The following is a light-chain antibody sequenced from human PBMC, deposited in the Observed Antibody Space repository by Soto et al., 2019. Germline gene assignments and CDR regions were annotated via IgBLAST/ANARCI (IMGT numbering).Light chain of an antibody. CDR1: ERVFSNY. CDR3: QRYGNSPAFS. V-gene: IGKV3-20*01. J-gene: IGKJ2*03. Sequence: EIVLTQSPGTVSLSPGEGVTLSCRASERVFSNYLAWYQQKPGLPPSLLIHGASIRSASVPDRFSGSGFGTDFTLPISRLEPEDFATYYCQRYGNSPAFSFGQGTKLE. CDR2: GAS.